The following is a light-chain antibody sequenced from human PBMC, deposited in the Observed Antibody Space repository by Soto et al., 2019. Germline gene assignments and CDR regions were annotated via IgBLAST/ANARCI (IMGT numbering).Light chain of an antibody. CDR3: QQRSNWPIT. J-gene: IGKJ5*01. Sequence: EFVLTQSPGTLSLSPGERATLSCRASQTVRNNYLAWYQQKPGQAPRLLIYDASSRATGIPDRFSGGGSGTDFTLTISRLEPEDFAVYYCQQRSNWPITFGQGTRLEIK. V-gene: IGKV3D-20*02. CDR1: QTVRNNY. CDR2: DAS.